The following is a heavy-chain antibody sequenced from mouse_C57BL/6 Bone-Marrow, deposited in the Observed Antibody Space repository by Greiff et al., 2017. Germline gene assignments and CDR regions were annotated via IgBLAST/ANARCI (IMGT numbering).Heavy chain of an antibody. J-gene: IGHJ1*03. Sequence: EVKLMESGPGLVKPSQSLSLTCSVTGYSITSGYYWNWIRQFPGNKLEWMGYISYDGSNNYNPSLQNRISITRDTSKNQFFLKLNSVTTEDTDTYDCARVSYGSSPRWYFDVWGTGTTVTVAS. D-gene: IGHD1-1*01. V-gene: IGHV3-6*01. CDR3: ARVSYGSSPRWYFDV. CDR2: ISYDGSN. CDR1: GYSITSGYY.